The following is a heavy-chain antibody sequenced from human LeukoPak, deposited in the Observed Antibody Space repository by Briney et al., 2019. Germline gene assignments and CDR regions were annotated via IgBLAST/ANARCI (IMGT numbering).Heavy chain of an antibody. CDR2: IHDSGST. Sequence: SETLSLTCTVSGGSISSYYWSRIRQPPGKGLEWIGYIHDSGSTNYNPSLKSRVTISVDTSKNQFSLKLSSVTAADTAVYYCARGFYGSGSLQYYYYYYMDVWGKGTTVTISS. V-gene: IGHV4-59*01. D-gene: IGHD3-10*01. CDR3: ARGFYGSGSLQYYYYYYMDV. J-gene: IGHJ6*03. CDR1: GGSISSYY.